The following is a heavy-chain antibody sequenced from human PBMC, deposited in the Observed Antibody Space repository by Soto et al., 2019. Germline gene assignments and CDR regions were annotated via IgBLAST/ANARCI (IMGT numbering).Heavy chain of an antibody. J-gene: IGHJ4*02. CDR2: ITCGGVGK. D-gene: IGHD3-22*01. CDR1: GFTFSSFG. CDR3: AKGGGTHWSDTSAYSAFDY. Sequence: GGSLRLSCAASGFTFSSFGIHWVRQAPGKGLEWVAVITCGGVGKHYGDSVKGRFTVSRDNSKGMVYLQANSLRAEDTAIYHCAKGGGTHWSDTSAYSAFDYWAQGTLVTVSS. V-gene: IGHV3-30*18.